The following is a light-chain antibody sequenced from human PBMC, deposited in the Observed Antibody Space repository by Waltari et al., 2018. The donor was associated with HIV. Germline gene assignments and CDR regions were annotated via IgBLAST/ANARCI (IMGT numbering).Light chain of an antibody. CDR3: ASWDDSLNGWV. Sequence: QSVLTRPPSASGTPGQRVTISCSGSSPNLGSNTVNWYKQLPGTAPQLLIYNNNHRPSGVPDRISGSKSGTSASLAISGLQSEDEADYFCASWDDSLNGWVFGGGTTLTVL. J-gene: IGLJ3*02. CDR2: NNN. CDR1: SPNLGSNT. V-gene: IGLV1-44*01.